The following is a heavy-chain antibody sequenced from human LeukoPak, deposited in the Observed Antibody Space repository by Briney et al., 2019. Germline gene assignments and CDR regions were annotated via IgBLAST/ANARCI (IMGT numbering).Heavy chain of an antibody. Sequence: GGSLRLSCAASGFTFSSYWMSWVRQAPGKGLEGVANIKQDGSEKYYVDSVEGRFTISRDNAKNPLYLQMNSLRAEDTAVYYCARSLNPYSSGWYDYWGQGTLVTVSS. D-gene: IGHD6-19*01. CDR1: GFTFSSYW. J-gene: IGHJ4*02. V-gene: IGHV3-7*01. CDR3: ARSLNPYSSGWYDY. CDR2: IKQDGSEK.